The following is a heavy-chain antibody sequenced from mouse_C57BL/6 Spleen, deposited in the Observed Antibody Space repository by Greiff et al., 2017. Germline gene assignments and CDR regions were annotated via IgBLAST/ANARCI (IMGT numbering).Heavy chain of an antibody. CDR2: IYPGSGST. V-gene: IGHV1-55*01. CDR3: ARGGYYYGSSYYAMDY. Sequence: VQLQQPGAELVKPGASVKMSCKASGYTFTSYWITWVKQRPGQGLEWIGDIYPGSGSTNYNEKFKSKATLTVDTSSSTVYMQLSSLTSEDSAVYYCARGGYYYGSSYYAMDYWGQGTSVTVSS. J-gene: IGHJ4*01. CDR1: GYTFTSYW. D-gene: IGHD1-1*01.